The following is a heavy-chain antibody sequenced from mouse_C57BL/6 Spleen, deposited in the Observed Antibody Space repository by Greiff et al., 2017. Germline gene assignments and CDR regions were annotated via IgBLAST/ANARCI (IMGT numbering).Heavy chain of an antibody. CDR3: ARDYDYGDYAMDY. J-gene: IGHJ4*01. D-gene: IGHD2-4*01. CDR1: GYTFTSYW. CDR2: IDPNSGGT. V-gene: IGHV1-72*01. Sequence: QVQLKQPGAELVKPGASVKLSCKASGYTFTSYWMHWVKQRPGRGLEWIGRIDPNSGGTKYNEKFKSKATLTVDKPSSTAYMQLSSLTSEDSAVYYCARDYDYGDYAMDYWGQGTSVTVSS.